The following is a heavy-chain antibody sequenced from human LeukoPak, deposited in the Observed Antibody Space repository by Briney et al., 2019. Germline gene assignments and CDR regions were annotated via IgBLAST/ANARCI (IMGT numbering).Heavy chain of an antibody. CDR3: VRGIGGSGTYYLDTFDI. V-gene: IGHV4-34*01. D-gene: IGHD3-10*01. J-gene: IGHJ3*02. CDR1: GGSFSGYY. CDR2: IYYSGST. Sequence: ASETLSLTCAVYGGSFSGYYWGWIRQPPGKGLEWIGSIYYSGSTYYNPSLKSRVTISVDTSKNQFSLKLKSVTAAGTAVYYCVRGIGGSGTYYLDTFDIWGQGTMVTVSS.